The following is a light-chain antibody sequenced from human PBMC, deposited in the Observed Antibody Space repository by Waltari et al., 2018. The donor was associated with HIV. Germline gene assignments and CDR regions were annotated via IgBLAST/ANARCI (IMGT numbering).Light chain of an antibody. CDR3: ETWDDRINGVI. CDR2: SNN. V-gene: IGLV1-44*01. CDR1: RSHIGGNT. Sequence: QSVLTQPPSASAAPGQRVTISCSGSRSHIGGNTVNWYQQLPGTAPKVLIYSNNQRPSGVPDRFSGSKSGTSASLAISGLQSEDEADYYCETWDDRINGVIFGGGTKVTVL. J-gene: IGLJ2*01.